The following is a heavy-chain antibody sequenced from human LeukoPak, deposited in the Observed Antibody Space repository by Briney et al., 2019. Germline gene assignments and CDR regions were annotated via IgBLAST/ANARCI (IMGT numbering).Heavy chain of an antibody. CDR3: ARDREEYCSGGSCSHFDY. V-gene: IGHV3-21*01. Sequence: GGSLRLSCAASGFTFSSYSMNWVRQAPGKGLEWVSSISSSSSYIYYADSVKGRFTISRDNAKNSLYLQMNSLRAEDTALYYCARDREEYCSGGSCSHFDYWGQGILVTVSS. CDR2: ISSSSSYI. CDR1: GFTFSSYS. D-gene: IGHD2-15*01. J-gene: IGHJ4*02.